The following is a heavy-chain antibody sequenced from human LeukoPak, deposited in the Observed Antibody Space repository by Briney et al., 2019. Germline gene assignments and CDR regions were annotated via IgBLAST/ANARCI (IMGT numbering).Heavy chain of an antibody. CDR2: ISYDGSIK. Sequence: GGSLRLSCAASGFIFSNYGLHWVRQAPGKGLEWVAVISYDGSIKYYADSVKGRFTTSRDNSKNMLYLQMNSLSAEDTAVYYCARGPGYSSGWYVLSVDYWGQGTLVTVSS. D-gene: IGHD6-19*01. V-gene: IGHV3-30*03. J-gene: IGHJ4*02. CDR3: ARGPGYSSGWYVLSVDY. CDR1: GFIFSNYG.